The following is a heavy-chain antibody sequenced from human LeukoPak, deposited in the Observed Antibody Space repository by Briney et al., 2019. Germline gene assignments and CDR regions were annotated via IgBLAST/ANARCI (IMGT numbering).Heavy chain of an antibody. V-gene: IGHV4-59*01. CDR2: ISDSGST. CDR3: ARDQDGSCYVDY. J-gene: IGHJ4*02. CDR1: GGSLSSYY. D-gene: IGHD2-15*01. Sequence: SETLSLTCTVSGGSLSSYYWGWLRQPPGKGLEWIGYISDSGSTNYNPSLKSRVTISVDTSKNQFSLMLSSVTAADTAVYYCARDQDGSCYVDYWGQGTLVTVSS.